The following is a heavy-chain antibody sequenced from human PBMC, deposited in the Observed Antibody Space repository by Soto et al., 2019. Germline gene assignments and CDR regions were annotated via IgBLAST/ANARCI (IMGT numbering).Heavy chain of an antibody. CDR3: ARMYDSSGYYDY. D-gene: IGHD3-22*01. J-gene: IGHJ4*02. CDR2: IIPILGIA. Sequence: SVKVPSKASDGTFSGYTISCGREAPGQGLEWMGRIIPILGIANYAQRFQGRVTITADKSTSTAYMELSGLRSEDTAVYNCARMYDSSGYYDYWGQG. CDR1: DGTFSGYT. V-gene: IGHV1-69*02.